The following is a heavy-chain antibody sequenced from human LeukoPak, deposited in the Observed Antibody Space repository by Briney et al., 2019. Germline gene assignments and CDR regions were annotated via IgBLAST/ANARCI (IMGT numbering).Heavy chain of an antibody. Sequence: ASVTVSCTASGYTFTSSGISWVRQAPGQGLEWMGWISAYNGNTNYAQKLQDRVTLTTDTSTSTAYMELRSLRSDDTAVYYCARTGGGYGAYYFDYWGQGTLVTVSS. CDR1: GYTFTSSG. J-gene: IGHJ4*02. CDR3: ARTGGGYGAYYFDY. D-gene: IGHD5-12*01. CDR2: ISAYNGNT. V-gene: IGHV1-18*01.